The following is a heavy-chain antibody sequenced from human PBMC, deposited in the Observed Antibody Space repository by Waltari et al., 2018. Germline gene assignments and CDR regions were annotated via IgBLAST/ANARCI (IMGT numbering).Heavy chain of an antibody. CDR1: GYTFTNYY. CDR3: ARVCCSGSYHGN. D-gene: IGHD3-10*02. Sequence: QVHLVQSGAEVKKPGASVKVSCMTSGYTFTNYYIQWVRQAPGQGREWMAMINPAGGRTQYAPKLQGRVTVTSDTSTRTVYMDLDSLTSDDTAVYYCARVCCSGSYHGNWGQGTLVTVS. J-gene: IGHJ4*02. V-gene: IGHV1-46*04. CDR2: INPAGGRT.